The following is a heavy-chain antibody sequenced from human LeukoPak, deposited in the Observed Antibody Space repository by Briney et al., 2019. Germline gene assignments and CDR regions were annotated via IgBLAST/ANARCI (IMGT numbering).Heavy chain of an antibody. J-gene: IGHJ4*02. D-gene: IGHD4-17*01. CDR3: AKDFGLDYGDYVVLPDY. V-gene: IGHV3-23*01. Sequence: GGSLRLSCAASGFTFRSYAMSWFRQAPGKGLEWVTTISGSGGYTLYADSVKGRFTISRDNSKNTLYLQVNSLRAEDTAVYYCAKDFGLDYGDYVVLPDYWGQGTLVTVSS. CDR1: GFTFRSYA. CDR2: ISGSGGYT.